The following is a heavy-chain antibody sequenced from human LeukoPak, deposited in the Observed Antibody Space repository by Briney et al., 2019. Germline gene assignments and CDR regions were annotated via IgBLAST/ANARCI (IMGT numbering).Heavy chain of an antibody. CDR2: IYPRDGST. V-gene: IGHV1-46*01. J-gene: IGHJ4*02. Sequence: ASVKVSCKASGYIFTSNYIHWVRQAPGQGLEWMGMIYPRDGSTSYAQRFQGRVTITRDTSASTAYMELSSLRSEDTAVYYCARDPGYYYDSSGYPKPVSQYYFDYWGQGTLVTVSS. CDR3: ARDPGYYYDSSGYPKPVSQYYFDY. CDR1: GYIFTSNY. D-gene: IGHD3-22*01.